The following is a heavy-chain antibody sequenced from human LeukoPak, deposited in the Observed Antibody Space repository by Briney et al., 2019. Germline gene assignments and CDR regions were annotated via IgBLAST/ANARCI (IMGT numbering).Heavy chain of an antibody. D-gene: IGHD1-26*01. CDR1: GFTFGEYA. CDR3: TTGAPRAYSGSYSNC. Sequence: KPGRSLRLSCTASGFTFGEYAMSWFRQAPGKGLEWVGRIKSKTDGGTTHYAAPVKGRFTISRDDSQNTLYLQMNSLKTEETAVYYCTTGAPRAYSGSYSNCWGQGTLVTVSS. CDR2: IKSKTDGGTT. J-gene: IGHJ4*02. V-gene: IGHV3-15*01.